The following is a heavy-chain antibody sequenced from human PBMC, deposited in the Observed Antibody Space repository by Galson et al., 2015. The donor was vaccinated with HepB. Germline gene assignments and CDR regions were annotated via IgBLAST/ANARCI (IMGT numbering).Heavy chain of an antibody. V-gene: IGHV3-30*03. J-gene: IGHJ5*02. CDR2: ISSDGSNK. CDR1: GFTFSSYG. D-gene: IGHD6-13*01. Sequence: SLRLSCAASGFTFSSYGMHWVRQAPGKGLEWVAIISSDGSNKYYADSVKGRFTTSRDDSKNTLYLQLNSLRPEDTALYYCARDFVYTSSSPTGGFDPWGQGTLVTVSS. CDR3: ARDFVYTSSSPTGGFDP.